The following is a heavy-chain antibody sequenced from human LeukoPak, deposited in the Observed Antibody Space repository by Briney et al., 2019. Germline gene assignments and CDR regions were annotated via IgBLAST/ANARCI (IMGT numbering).Heavy chain of an antibody. D-gene: IGHD3-22*01. J-gene: IGHJ4*02. CDR1: EFTVSS. CDR3: ARDHYDSSGYYYFDH. V-gene: IGHV3-66*01. Sequence: PGGSLRLSCEASEFTVSSMSWVRQAPGKGLEWVSVIYSGGSTYYADSVKGRFTISRDSSKNTMYLQMNSLRAEDTAVYYCARDHYDSSGYYYFDHWGQGTLVTVSS. CDR2: IYSGGST.